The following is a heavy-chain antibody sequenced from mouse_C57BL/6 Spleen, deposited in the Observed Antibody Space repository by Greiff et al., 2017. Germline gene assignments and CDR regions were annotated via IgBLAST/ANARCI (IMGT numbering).Heavy chain of an antibody. Sequence: QVQLQQSGAELVKPGASVKISCKASGYAFSSYWMNWVKQRPGQGLEWIGQIYPADGDTNYNRKFKGKATLTADKSSSTAYMQLSSLTSEDSAVYFCARAFTTPFGYWGQGTTLTVSS. CDR3: ARAFTTPFGY. J-gene: IGHJ2*01. CDR2: IYPADGDT. CDR1: GYAFSSYW. V-gene: IGHV1-80*01. D-gene: IGHD1-1*01.